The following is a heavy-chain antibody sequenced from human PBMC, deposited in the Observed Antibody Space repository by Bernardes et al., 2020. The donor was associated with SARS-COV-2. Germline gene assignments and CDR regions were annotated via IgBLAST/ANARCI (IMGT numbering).Heavy chain of an antibody. J-gene: IGHJ6*02. V-gene: IGHV3-11*01. D-gene: IGHD2-15*01. CDR3: ARDSVVVGATLSYYGMDV. CDR2: ISSSGSTI. Sequence: GSLRLSCAASGFTFSDYYMSWIRQAPGKGLEWVSYISSSGSTIYYADSVKGRFTISRDNAKNSLYLQMNSLRAEDTAVYYCARDSVVVGATLSYYGMDVWGQGTTVTVSS. CDR1: GFTFSDYY.